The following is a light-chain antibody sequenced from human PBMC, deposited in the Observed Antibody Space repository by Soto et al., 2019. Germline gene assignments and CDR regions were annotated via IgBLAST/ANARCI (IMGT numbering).Light chain of an antibody. CDR1: QSVGSD. V-gene: IGKV3-15*01. CDR2: GAS. Sequence: EIVLTQSPGTLSLSPVERATLSCRPSQSVGSDLAWYQQKPGQAPRLLIYGASTRATGIPARFSGSGSGTEFTLTISSLQSEDFAVYYCQQYNNWLTFGGGTKVDIK. CDR3: QQYNNWLT. J-gene: IGKJ4*01.